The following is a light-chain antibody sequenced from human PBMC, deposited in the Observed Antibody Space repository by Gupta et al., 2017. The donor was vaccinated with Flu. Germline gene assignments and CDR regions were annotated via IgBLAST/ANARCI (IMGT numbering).Light chain of an antibody. Sequence: SVLTQPPSVSAAPGQKVTIPCSGSTSNIGNNYVSWYQHLPGTAPKLLINDNDKRPSEIPDRFSASKSGTSATLGITGLQTGDEADYYCATWDSGLSAGVFGGGTKLTVL. CDR3: ATWDSGLSAGV. J-gene: IGLJ3*02. CDR2: DND. CDR1: TSNIGNNY. V-gene: IGLV1-51*01.